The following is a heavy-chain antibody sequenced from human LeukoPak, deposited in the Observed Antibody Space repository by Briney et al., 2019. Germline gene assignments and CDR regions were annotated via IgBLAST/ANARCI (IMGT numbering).Heavy chain of an antibody. CDR1: GYTFRNYA. CDR2: ISFHGISK. V-gene: IGHV3-30*14. CDR3: ARGGDILTGYSYDY. Sequence: GGSLRLSCAASGYTFRNYAMYWVRQAPGKGLEWVAFISFHGISKYYSDSVKGRFTISRDNSKNTLYLQMNSLRAEDTAVYYCARGGDILTGYSYDYWGQGTLVTVSS. D-gene: IGHD3-9*01. J-gene: IGHJ4*02.